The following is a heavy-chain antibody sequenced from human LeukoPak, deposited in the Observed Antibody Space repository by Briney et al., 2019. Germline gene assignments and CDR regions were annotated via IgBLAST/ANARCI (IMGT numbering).Heavy chain of an antibody. CDR1: GGSISSYY. CDR2: IYYSGST. V-gene: IGHV4-59*01. D-gene: IGHD1-26*01. CDR3: AKGGTYGGGADY. J-gene: IGHJ4*02. Sequence: PSETLSLTCTVSGGSISSYYWSWIRQPPGKGLEWIGYIYYSGSTTYSPSLNSRVTISLDTSNNQVSLRLSSVTAADTAVYYCAKGGTYGGGADYWGQGTLVTVSS.